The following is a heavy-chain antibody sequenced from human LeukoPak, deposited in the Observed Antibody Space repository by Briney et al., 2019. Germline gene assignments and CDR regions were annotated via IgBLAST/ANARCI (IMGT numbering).Heavy chain of an antibody. CDR3: ARDGVQVYDYVWGSYRRSPYYFDY. J-gene: IGHJ4*02. Sequence: QSGGSLRLSCAASGFTFSNTWMSWVRQAPGKGLEWVSYISSSGSTIYYADSVKGRFTISRDNAKNSLYLQMNSLRAEDTAVYYCARDGVQVYDYVWGSYRRSPYYFDYWGQGTLVTVSS. V-gene: IGHV3-48*04. CDR2: ISSSGSTI. D-gene: IGHD3-16*02. CDR1: GFTFSNTW.